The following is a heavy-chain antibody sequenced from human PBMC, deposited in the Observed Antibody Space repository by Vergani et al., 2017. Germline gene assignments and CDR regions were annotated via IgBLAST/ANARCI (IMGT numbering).Heavy chain of an antibody. CDR2: ISGSGGST. V-gene: IGHV3-23*01. Sequence: EVQLLESGGGLVQPGGSLRLSCAASGFTFSSYAMSWVRQAPGKGLEWVSAISGSGGSTYSADSVKGRFTFSGDNSKNTLYLQMNSMRAEDTAVYYCAKIRGPPHLTPDYWGQGTLVTVSS. J-gene: IGHJ4*02. CDR3: AKIRGPPHLTPDY. CDR1: GFTFSSYA. D-gene: IGHD3-3*02.